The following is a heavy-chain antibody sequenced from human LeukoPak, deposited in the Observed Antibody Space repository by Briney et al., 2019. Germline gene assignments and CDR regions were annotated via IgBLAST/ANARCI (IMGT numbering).Heavy chain of an antibody. CDR2: IYTSGST. J-gene: IGHJ4*02. D-gene: IGHD3-22*01. V-gene: IGHV4-4*07. CDR3: AREGIYDTSGYTSFDY. Sequence: SETLSLTCTVSGDSITGYYWSWIRQPAGKGLEWIGRIYTSGSTNYNPSLKGRVTMSVDTSKNQFSLRLSSVTAADTAVYYCAREGIYDTSGYTSFDYWGQGTLVTVSS. CDR1: GDSITGYY.